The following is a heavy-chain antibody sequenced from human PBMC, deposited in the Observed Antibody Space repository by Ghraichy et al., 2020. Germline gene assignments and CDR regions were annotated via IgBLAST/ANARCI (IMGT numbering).Heavy chain of an antibody. CDR2: ISSSSSTI. Sequence: GGSLRLSCAASGFTFSSYSMNWVRQAPGKGLEWVSYISSSSSTIYYADSVKGRFTISRDNAKNSLYLQMNSLRDEDTAVYYCARDYDFWSGYRDAFDIWGQGTMVTVSS. D-gene: IGHD3-3*01. CDR1: GFTFSSYS. J-gene: IGHJ3*02. V-gene: IGHV3-48*02. CDR3: ARDYDFWSGYRDAFDI.